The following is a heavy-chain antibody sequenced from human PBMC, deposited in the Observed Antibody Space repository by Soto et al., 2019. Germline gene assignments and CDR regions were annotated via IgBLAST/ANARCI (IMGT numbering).Heavy chain of an antibody. CDR2: IYHSGST. J-gene: IGHJ4*02. V-gene: IGHV4-4*02. Sequence: PSETLSLTCAVSGGSISRSNWWSWVRQPPGKGLEWIGEIYHSGSTNYNPSLKSRVTISVDKPKNQFSLKLSSLTAADTAVYYCARSITFDWLFFDNWGQGSLVTVS. D-gene: IGHD3-9*01. CDR1: GGSISRSNW. CDR3: ARSITFDWLFFDN.